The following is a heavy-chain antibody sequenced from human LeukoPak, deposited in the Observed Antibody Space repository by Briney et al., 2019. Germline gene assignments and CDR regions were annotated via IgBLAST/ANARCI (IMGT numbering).Heavy chain of an antibody. CDR1: GYSFTSYW. Sequence: GESLKISCKGSGYSFTSYWIGWVRQMPGKGLEWMGIIYPGDSDTRYSPSFQGQVTISADKSISTAYLQWSSLKGSDTAMYYCARQLESYYYYMDVWGKGTTVTVSS. CDR2: IYPGDSDT. D-gene: IGHD1-1*01. CDR3: ARQLESYYYYMDV. J-gene: IGHJ6*03. V-gene: IGHV5-51*01.